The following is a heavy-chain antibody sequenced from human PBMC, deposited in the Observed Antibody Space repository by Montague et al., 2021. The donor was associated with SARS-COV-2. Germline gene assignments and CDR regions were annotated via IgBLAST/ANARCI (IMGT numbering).Heavy chain of an antibody. CDR3: GKGGRAAAGYFLR. J-gene: IGHJ1*01. V-gene: IGHV4-61*02. D-gene: IGHD2-15*01. CDR2: MYIGGAT. Sequence: TLSLTCSVSGGSINSDSYYWTWIRHPAGRGLEWLGRMYIGGATAYNPSHRGRVTISGDTSKNQYSLRPPTVAAAAAAVYYCGKGGRAAAGYFLRWGQGTLVTVSS. CDR1: GGSINSDSYY.